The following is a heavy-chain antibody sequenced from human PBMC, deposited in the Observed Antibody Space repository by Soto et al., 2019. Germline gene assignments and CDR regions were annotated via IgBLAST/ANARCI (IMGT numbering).Heavy chain of an antibody. CDR3: ARDRGYCSGGSCYSVLGPRYYYYYGMDV. J-gene: IGHJ6*02. D-gene: IGHD2-15*01. V-gene: IGHV1-69*13. CDR2: IIPIFGTA. Sequence: GASVKVSCKASGGTFSSYAISWVRQAPGQGLEWMGGIIPIFGTANYAQKFQGRVTITADESTSTAYMELSSLRSEDTAVYYCARDRGYCSGGSCYSVLGPRYYYYYGMDVWGQGTTVTVSS. CDR1: GGTFSSYA.